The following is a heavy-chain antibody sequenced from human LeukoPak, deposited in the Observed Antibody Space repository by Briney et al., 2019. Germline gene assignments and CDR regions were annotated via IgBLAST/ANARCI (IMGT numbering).Heavy chain of an antibody. D-gene: IGHD3-22*01. Sequence: GGSLRLSCAASGFTVSSNYMSWVRQAPGKGLEWVAVISYDGSNKYYADSVKGRFTISRDNSKNTLYLQMNSLRAEDTAVYYCAKVQYYYDSSVDYWGQGTLVTVSS. J-gene: IGHJ4*02. CDR3: AKVQYYYDSSVDY. CDR2: ISYDGSNK. CDR1: GFTVSSNY. V-gene: IGHV3-30*18.